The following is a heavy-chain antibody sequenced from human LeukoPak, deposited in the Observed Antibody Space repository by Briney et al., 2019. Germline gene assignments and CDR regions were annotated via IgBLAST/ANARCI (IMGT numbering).Heavy chain of an antibody. CDR2: ISNSGDAT. J-gene: IGHJ5*02. V-gene: IGHV3-23*01. CDR1: GFTFSNYA. Sequence: GGSLRLSCAASGFTFSNYAMSWVRQAPGKGLEWVSTISNSGDATYYADSVKGRFTISRDNSKNTLYLQMNSLRAEDTAVYYCTRGLGHYDFNSDPWGQGTLVIVSS. D-gene: IGHD3-3*01. CDR3: TRGLGHYDFNSDP.